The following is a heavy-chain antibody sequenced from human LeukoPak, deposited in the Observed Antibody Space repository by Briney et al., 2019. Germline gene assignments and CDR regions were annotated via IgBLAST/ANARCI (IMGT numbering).Heavy chain of an antibody. CDR2: IKQDGSEK. J-gene: IGHJ4*02. CDR3: AKTAVSHSNDFSHRTLDY. Sequence: AGGSLRLSCAASGFTFSSYWMSWVRQAPGKGLEWVANIKQDGSEKYYVDSVKGRFTISRDNSQNTLLLQMNSLRVEDTALYYCAKTAVSHSNDFSHRTLDYWGQGTLVTVSS. V-gene: IGHV3-7*03. CDR1: GFTFSSYW. D-gene: IGHD1-1*01.